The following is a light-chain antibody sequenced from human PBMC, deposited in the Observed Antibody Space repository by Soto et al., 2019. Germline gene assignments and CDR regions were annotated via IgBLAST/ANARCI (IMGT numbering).Light chain of an antibody. J-gene: IGKJ5*01. Sequence: AIQLTQSPSSLSASVGDRVTITCRASQDIRGALAWYQQKPGKAPKILIYDVSTLESGVPSRFSDSSSGTDFTLTISSLQPVDFAPYYCQQFNSYPITFGQGTRLEIK. CDR1: QDIRGA. CDR3: QQFNSYPIT. V-gene: IGKV1-13*02. CDR2: DVS.